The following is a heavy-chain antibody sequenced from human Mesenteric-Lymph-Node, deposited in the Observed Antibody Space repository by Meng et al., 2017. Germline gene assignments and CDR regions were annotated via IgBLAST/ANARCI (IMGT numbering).Heavy chain of an antibody. V-gene: IGHV3-11*04. CDR2: ISSNGDTV. CDR1: GFTFSHYY. Sequence: GESLKISCEASGFTFSHYYMSWIRQAPGKGLDFVSYISSNGDTVFYADSVKGRFTISRDNTKNSLYLQMNSLRPEDTAVYYCARDDYNSGSAFDFWGLGTLVTVSS. CDR3: ARDDYNSGSAFDF. J-gene: IGHJ4*02. D-gene: IGHD5-18*01.